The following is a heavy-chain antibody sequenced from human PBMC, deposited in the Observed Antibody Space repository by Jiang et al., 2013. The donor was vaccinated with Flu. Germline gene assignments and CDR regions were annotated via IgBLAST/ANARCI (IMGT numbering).Heavy chain of an antibody. CDR2: IYYSGST. J-gene: IGHJ3*02. CDR1: GGSISSSSYY. CDR3: ARQGAGYCSSTSCYGIVEDAFDI. Sequence: GPGLVKPSETLSLTCTVSGGSISSSSYYWGWIRQPPGKGLEWIGSIYYSGSTYYNPSLKSRVTISVDTSKNQFSLKLSSVTAADTAVYYCARQGAGYCSSTSCYGIVEDAFDIWGQGTMVTVSS. D-gene: IGHD2-2*01. V-gene: IGHV4-39*01.